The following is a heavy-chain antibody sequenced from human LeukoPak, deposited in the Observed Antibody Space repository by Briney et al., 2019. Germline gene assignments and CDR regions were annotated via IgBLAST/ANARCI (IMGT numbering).Heavy chain of an antibody. Sequence: ASVKVSCKASGYTFTGYYMHWVRQAPGQGLEWMGWINPNGGGTNYAQKFQGRVTMTRDTSISTAYMELSRLRSDDTAVYYCARTCSSTSCYVLITWGQGTLVTVSS. D-gene: IGHD2-2*01. CDR3: ARTCSSTSCYVLIT. CDR2: INPNGGGT. V-gene: IGHV1-2*02. CDR1: GYTFTGYY. J-gene: IGHJ5*02.